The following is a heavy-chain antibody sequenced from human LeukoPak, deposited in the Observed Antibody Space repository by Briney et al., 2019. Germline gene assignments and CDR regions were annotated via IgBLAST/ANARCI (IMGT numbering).Heavy chain of an antibody. CDR2: IIPIFGTA. V-gene: IGHV1-69*06. D-gene: IGHD3-16*01. J-gene: IGHJ3*02. CDR1: GDTFSNYA. Sequence: ASVKVSCKASGDTFSNYAISWVRQAPGQGLEWMGGIIPIFGTAKYAQKFQGRVTITADTSTSTAYMELSSLRAEDTAVYYCARVFPRLGIALDAFDIWGQGTMVTVSS. CDR3: ARVFPRLGIALDAFDI.